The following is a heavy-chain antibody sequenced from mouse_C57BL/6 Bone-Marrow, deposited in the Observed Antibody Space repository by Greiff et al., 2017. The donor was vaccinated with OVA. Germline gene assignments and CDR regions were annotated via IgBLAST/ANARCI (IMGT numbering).Heavy chain of an antibody. CDR1: GYTFTSYW. Sequence: VKLQQPGAELVKPGASVKLSCKASGYTFTSYWMQWVKQRPGQGLEWIGEIDPSDSYTNYNQKFKGKATLTVDTSSSTAYMQLSSLTSEDSAVYYCAREGLRLYFDVWGTGTTVTVSS. CDR2: IDPSDSYT. CDR3: AREGLRLYFDV. D-gene: IGHD2-4*01. V-gene: IGHV1-50*01. J-gene: IGHJ1*03.